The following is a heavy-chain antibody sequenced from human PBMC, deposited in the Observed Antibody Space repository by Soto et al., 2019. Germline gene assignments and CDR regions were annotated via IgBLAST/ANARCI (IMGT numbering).Heavy chain of an antibody. CDR1: GYTFTSYD. CDR2: MNPNSGNT. J-gene: IGHJ6*02. CDR3: ARERTGTARMDV. V-gene: IGHV1-8*01. D-gene: IGHD1-1*01. Sequence: QVQLVQSGAEVKKPGASVKVSCKASGYTFTSYDINWVRQATGQGLEWMGWMNPNSGNTGYAQKFRGRVTMTRHTSISTAYREMSSLRSEDTAVYYCARERTGTARMDVWGQGTTVTVSS.